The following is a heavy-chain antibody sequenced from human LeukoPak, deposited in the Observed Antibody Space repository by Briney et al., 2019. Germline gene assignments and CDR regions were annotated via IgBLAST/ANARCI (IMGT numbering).Heavy chain of an antibody. V-gene: IGHV1-8*01. CDR3: ARAPEWGKSNFYYYMYV. D-gene: IGHD1-26*01. CDR2: MNPNSGNT. J-gene: IGHJ6*03. Sequence: ASVKVSCKASGYTFTSDDINWVRQATGPGLEWMGWMNPNSGNTGYAQKFQGRVTMTRNTSINTAYMELSSLRSEDTAAYYCARAPEWGKSNFYYYMYVWGKGTTVTVSS. CDR1: GYTFTSDD.